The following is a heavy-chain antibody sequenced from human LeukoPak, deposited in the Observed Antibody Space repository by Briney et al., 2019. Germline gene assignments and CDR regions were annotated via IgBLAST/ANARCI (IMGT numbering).Heavy chain of an antibody. CDR1: GCTFTGYY. J-gene: IGHJ4*02. D-gene: IGHD3-22*01. V-gene: IGHV1-2*02. Sequence: ASVKVSCKASGCTFTGYYMHWVRQAPGQGLEWMGWINPNSGGTNYAQKFQGRVTMTRDTSISTAYMELSRLRSDDTAVYYCARRSNGWGFTMTYDYWGQGTLVTVSS. CDR3: ARRSNGWGFTMTYDY. CDR2: INPNSGGT.